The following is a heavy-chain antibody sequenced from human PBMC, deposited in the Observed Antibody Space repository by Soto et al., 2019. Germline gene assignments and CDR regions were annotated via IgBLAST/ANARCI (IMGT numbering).Heavy chain of an antibody. CDR1: GFTFSSYW. J-gene: IGHJ6*02. D-gene: IGHD4-4*01. CDR3: GWERTVTVGYYGMDV. V-gene: IGHV3-7*01. Sequence: GGSLRLSCAASGFTFSSYWMSWVRQAPGKRLEWVANIKQDGSEKNYLDSVKGRFTISRDNAKNSLYLQMNSLRAEDTAVYYCGWERTVTVGYYGMDVWGQGTTVTVS. CDR2: IKQDGSEK.